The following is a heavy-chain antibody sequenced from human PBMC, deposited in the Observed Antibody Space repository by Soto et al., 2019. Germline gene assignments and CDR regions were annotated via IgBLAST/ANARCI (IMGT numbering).Heavy chain of an antibody. CDR2: IYYSGST. V-gene: IGHV4-59*01. CDR1: GGSISSDY. Sequence: PSGTLSLTGSDSGGSISSDYWSWIRQPPGKGLEWIGYIYYSGSTNYNPSLKSRVTISVDTSKNQFSLKLSSVTAADTAVYYCARENNWNDGIFDYWGQGTLVTVSS. CDR3: ARENNWNDGIFDY. D-gene: IGHD1-20*01. J-gene: IGHJ4*02.